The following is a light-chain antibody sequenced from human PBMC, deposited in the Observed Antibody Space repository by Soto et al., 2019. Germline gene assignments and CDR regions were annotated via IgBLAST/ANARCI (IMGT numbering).Light chain of an antibody. CDR2: DVS. CDR1: SSDVGGYNY. CDR3: CSYTTSSTYV. V-gene: IGLV2-14*03. Sequence: QSALTQPASVPGSPGQSIAISCTGTSSDVGGYNYVSWYQQHPGKAPKLMIYDVSNRPSGVSNRFSGSKSGNTASLTISGLQAEDEADYYCCSYTTSSTYVFGTGTKLTVL. J-gene: IGLJ1*01.